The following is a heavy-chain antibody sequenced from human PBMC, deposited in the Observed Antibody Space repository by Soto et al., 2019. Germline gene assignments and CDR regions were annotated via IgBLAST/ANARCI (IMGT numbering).Heavy chain of an antibody. CDR3: ARQYSSSLDSWFDP. D-gene: IGHD6-6*01. V-gene: IGHV4-59*01. Sequence: SETLSLTCTVSGGSISSYYWSWIRQPPGKGLEWIGYIYYSGSTNYNPSLKSRVTISVDTSKNQFSLKLSSVTAADTAVYYCARQYSSSLDSWFDPWGQGTLVTVSS. CDR1: GGSISSYY. J-gene: IGHJ5*02. CDR2: IYYSGST.